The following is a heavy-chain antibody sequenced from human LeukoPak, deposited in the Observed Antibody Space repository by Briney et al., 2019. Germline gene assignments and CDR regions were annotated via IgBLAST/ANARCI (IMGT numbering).Heavy chain of an antibody. J-gene: IGHJ4*02. Sequence: PSETLSPTCTVSGGSISSYYWSWIRQPPGKGLEWIGYIYYSGNTNYNPSLKSRVTISVDTSKNQFSLKLSSVTAADTAVYYCARHGAGYSGYENFDYWGQGTLVTVSS. CDR1: GGSISSYY. CDR2: IYYSGNT. CDR3: ARHGAGYSGYENFDY. D-gene: IGHD5-12*01. V-gene: IGHV4-59*08.